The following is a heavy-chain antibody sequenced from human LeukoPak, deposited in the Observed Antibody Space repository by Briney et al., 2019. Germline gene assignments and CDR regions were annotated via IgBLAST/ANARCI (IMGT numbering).Heavy chain of an antibody. CDR1: GFTFSSYG. V-gene: IGHV3-30*03. J-gene: IGHJ6*02. CDR3: AREEHDYVWGSYRYYYYYGIDV. Sequence: GGSLRLSCAASGFTFSSYGMHWVHQSPGRGLEWVSFISFDGSNEFYADSLKGRFTISRDNSKDTLYLQMDSLRAEDTALYYCAREEHDYVWGSYRYYYYYGIDVWGQGTTVTVSS. CDR2: ISFDGSNE. D-gene: IGHD3-16*02.